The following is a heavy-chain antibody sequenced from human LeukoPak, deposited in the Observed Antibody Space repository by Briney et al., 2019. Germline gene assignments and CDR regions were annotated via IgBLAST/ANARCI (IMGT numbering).Heavy chain of an antibody. CDR3: ARGIEGYSYGLPHVDY. J-gene: IGHJ4*02. Sequence: TSETLSLTCTVSGGSISSYYWSWIRQPPGKGLEWIGYIYYSGSTNYNPSLKSRVTISVDTSKYQFSLKLSSVTAADTAVYYCARGIEGYSYGLPHVDYWGQGTLVTVSS. CDR2: IYYSGST. D-gene: IGHD5-18*01. CDR1: GGSISSYY. V-gene: IGHV4-59*01.